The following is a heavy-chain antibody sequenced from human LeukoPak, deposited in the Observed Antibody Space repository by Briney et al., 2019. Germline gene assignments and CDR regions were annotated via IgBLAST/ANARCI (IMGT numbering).Heavy chain of an antibody. J-gene: IGHJ5*02. D-gene: IGHD2-15*01. CDR3: ARASCGGGTCYDSRGWFDP. CDR1: GGSISYSNSY. V-gene: IGHV4-39*07. Sequence: SETLSLTCTVSGGSISYSNSYWGWVRQPPGRGLEWIGNIYFSGSTYYKQSLKSRVTISVDTSKNQFSLKLRSVTAADTAVYYCARASCGGGTCYDSRGWFDPWGQGTLVTVSS. CDR2: IYFSGST.